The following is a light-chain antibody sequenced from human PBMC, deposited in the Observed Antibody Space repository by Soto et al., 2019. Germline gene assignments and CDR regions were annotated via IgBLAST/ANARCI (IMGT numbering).Light chain of an antibody. CDR2: EVS. V-gene: IGLV2-14*01. Sequence: QSVLTQPASVSGSPGQSITISCTGTSSDVCGYNYVSWYQQHTGKDPKMMIYEVSNRPSGVSHRFSGSKFGNTASLTIAGFQAEDEADYYCSSYTGTSALVVFGGGTEPTV. CDR3: SSYTGTSALVV. J-gene: IGLJ2*01. CDR1: SSDVCGYNY.